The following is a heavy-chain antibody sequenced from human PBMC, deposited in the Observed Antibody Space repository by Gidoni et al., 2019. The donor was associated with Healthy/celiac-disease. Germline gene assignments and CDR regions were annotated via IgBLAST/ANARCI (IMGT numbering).Heavy chain of an antibody. Sequence: QVQLVEAGGGVVKPGGSLRLSCAAPGFTFSSYGMHWVRQASGKGLEWVAVISYDGSNKYYADSVKGLFTISRDNSKNTLYLQMNSLRAEDTAVYYCAKDVGGTGTNDWYFDLWGRGTLVTVSS. J-gene: IGHJ2*01. V-gene: IGHV3-30*18. CDR3: AKDVGGTGTNDWYFDL. D-gene: IGHD3-10*01. CDR1: GFTFSSYG. CDR2: ISYDGSNK.